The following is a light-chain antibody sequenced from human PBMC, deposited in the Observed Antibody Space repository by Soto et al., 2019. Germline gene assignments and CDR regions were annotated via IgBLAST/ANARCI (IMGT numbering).Light chain of an antibody. CDR2: YVS. CDR1: SSDVGGYNY. Sequence: QSALTQPASVSGSPGQSITISCTGTSSDVGGYNYVSWYQQHPGKAPKLMIYYVSNRPSGVSNRFSGSKSGNTASLTISGRQAEDAADYYFSSYTSSSPLRVFGGGTKVTVL. CDR3: SSYTSSSPLRV. J-gene: IGLJ2*01. V-gene: IGLV2-14*01.